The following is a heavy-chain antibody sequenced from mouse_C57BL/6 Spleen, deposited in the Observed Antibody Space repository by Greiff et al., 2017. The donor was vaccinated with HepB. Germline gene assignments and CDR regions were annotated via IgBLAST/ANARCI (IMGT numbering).Heavy chain of an antibody. CDR1: GYTFTDYY. CDR2: INPNNGGT. CDR3: ARGKLYYSNYVGAMDY. D-gene: IGHD2-5*01. J-gene: IGHJ4*01. Sequence: EVQLQQSGPELVKPGASVKISCKASGYTFTDYYMNWVKQSHGKSLEWIGDINPNNGGTSYNQKFKGKATLTVDKSSSTAYMELRSLTSEDSAVYYCARGKLYYSNYVGAMDYWGQGTSVTVSS. V-gene: IGHV1-26*01.